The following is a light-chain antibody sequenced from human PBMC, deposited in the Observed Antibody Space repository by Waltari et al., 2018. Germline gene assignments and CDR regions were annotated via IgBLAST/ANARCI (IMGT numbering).Light chain of an antibody. CDR1: NSNIGTNT. Sequence: QSVLTQPPSASGTPGQRVSISCSGSNSNIGTNTVNWYQQLPGTAPKLLIYSNNNSPSGVPNRFPCSNSGTSASLAISGLQSEDEAEYYCAAWDDSLNGPVFGAGTKLTVL. CDR3: AAWDDSLNGPV. V-gene: IGLV1-44*01. CDR2: SNN. J-gene: IGLJ3*02.